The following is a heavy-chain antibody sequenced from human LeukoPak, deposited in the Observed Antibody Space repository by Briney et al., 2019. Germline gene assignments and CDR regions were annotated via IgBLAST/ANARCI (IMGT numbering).Heavy chain of an antibody. CDR2: INHSGST. D-gene: IGHD3-3*01. CDR3: ASGIFEYGMDV. CDR1: GGSFRGYY. V-gene: IGHV4-34*01. J-gene: IGHJ6*02. Sequence: PSETLSLTCAVYGGSFRGYYWSWIRQPPGKGLEWIGEINHSGSTNYNPSLKSRVTISVDTSKNQFSLKLSSVTAADTAVYYCASGIFEYGMDVWGQGTTVTVSS.